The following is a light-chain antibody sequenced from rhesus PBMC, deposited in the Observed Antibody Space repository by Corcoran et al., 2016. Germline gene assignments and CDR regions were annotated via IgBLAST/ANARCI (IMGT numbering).Light chain of an antibody. J-gene: IGKJ2*01. CDR3: LQHNSYPHS. CDR1: QGIRSY. Sequence: DIQMTQSPSSLSASVGDTVTITCRASQGIRSYLTWFQQKPGKAPKLLIYAASSLESGVPSRFSGSGSWTNFPLSISSLPPEDFAVYYCLQHNSYPHSFGQGTKVESK. CDR2: AAS. V-gene: IGKV1-28*03.